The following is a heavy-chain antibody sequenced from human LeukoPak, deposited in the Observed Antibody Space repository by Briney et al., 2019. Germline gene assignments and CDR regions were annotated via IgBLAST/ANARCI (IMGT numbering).Heavy chain of an antibody. CDR1: GFICNCCN. CDR3: ARDGYRSSPFDCYW. V-gene: IGHV3-21*01. D-gene: IGHD6-6*01. CDR2: ISSRSTYI. J-gene: IGHJ4*02. Sequence: GGSLRLPSAASGFICNCCNKYWGRQAPGKGREWGSSISSRSTYIYYGDSVKGRFPITRDNAKNSLYLQMNSLRAEDPAVYYCARDGYRSSPFDCYWGGPVAPVT.